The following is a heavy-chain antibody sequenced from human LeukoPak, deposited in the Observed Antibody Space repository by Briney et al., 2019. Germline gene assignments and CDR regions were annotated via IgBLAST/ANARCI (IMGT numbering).Heavy chain of an antibody. Sequence: SETLSLTCTVSGFSISSGYYWGWIRQPPGKGLERIGTIYHSGSTYYNPSLKSRVTISVDTSRNQFSLKLTSVTAADTAVYYCARYPGSVNFDYWGQGTLVTVSS. CDR1: GFSISSGYY. CDR3: ARYPGSVNFDY. V-gene: IGHV4-38-2*02. D-gene: IGHD1-14*01. J-gene: IGHJ4*02. CDR2: IYHSGST.